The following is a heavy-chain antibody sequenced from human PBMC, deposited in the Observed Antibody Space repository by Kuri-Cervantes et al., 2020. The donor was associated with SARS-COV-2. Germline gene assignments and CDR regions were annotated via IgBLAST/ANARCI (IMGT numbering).Heavy chain of an antibody. CDR1: GFTFSSYW. CDR2: ISSSSSTI. Sequence: GGFLRSSCAASGFTFSSYWMPWVRKAPGKGLEWVSYISSSSSTIYYADSVKGRFTISRDNAKNSLYLQMNSLRAEDMAVYYCATRPTPRYGEAFDIWGQGTMVTVSS. V-gene: IGHV3-48*01. D-gene: IGHD2-15*01. CDR3: ATRPTPRYGEAFDI. J-gene: IGHJ3*02.